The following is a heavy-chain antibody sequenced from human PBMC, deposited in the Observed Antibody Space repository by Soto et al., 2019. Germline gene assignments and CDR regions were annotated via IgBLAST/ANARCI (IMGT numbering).Heavy chain of an antibody. CDR2: ASYDGNKK. D-gene: IGHD3-22*01. V-gene: IGHV3-30-3*01. CDR1: GVSFSTYG. J-gene: IGHJ4*02. CDR3: ARSPYYDSSGYYDW. Sequence: GGSLRLSCAASGVSFSTYGMHWVRQAPGKGLEWVAVASYDGNKKDYADSVKGRSTISRDNSKNTLYLQMNSLRAEDTAMYYCARSPYYDSSGYYDWWGQGTVVTVSS.